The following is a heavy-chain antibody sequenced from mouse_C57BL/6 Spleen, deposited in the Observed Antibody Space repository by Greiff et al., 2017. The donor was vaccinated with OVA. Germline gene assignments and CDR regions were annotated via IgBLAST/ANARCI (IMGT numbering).Heavy chain of an antibody. V-gene: IGHV1-18*01. CDR2: INPNNGGT. J-gene: IGHJ4*01. CDR1: GYTFTDYH. Sequence: EVQLQQSGPELVKPGASVKIPCKASGYTFTDYHMDWVKQSHGKSLEWIGDINPNNGGTIYNQKFKGKATLTVDKSSSTAYMELRSLTSEDTAVDYCAREDYGSSYGYAMDYWGQGTSVTVSS. CDR3: AREDYGSSYGYAMDY. D-gene: IGHD1-1*01.